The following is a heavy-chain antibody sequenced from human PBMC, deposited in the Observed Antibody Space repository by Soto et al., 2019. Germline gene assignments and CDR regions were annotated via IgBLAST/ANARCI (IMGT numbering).Heavy chain of an antibody. D-gene: IGHD6-13*01. J-gene: IGHJ3*02. Sequence: ASVKVSCKASGYTFTSYDINWVRQATGQGLEWMGWMNPNSCNTGYAQKFQGRVTMTRNTSISTAYMELSSLRSEDTAVYYCARVGDCAAARQRRAFDIWGQGTMVTVSS. V-gene: IGHV1-8*01. CDR2: MNPNSCNT. CDR3: ARVGDCAAARQRRAFDI. CDR1: GYTFTSYD.